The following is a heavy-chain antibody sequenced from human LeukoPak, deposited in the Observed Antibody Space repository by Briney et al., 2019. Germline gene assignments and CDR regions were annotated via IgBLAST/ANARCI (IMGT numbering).Heavy chain of an antibody. D-gene: IGHD3-3*01. CDR2: MHISGST. Sequence: PSETLSLTCTVSGGSISSYYWNWIRQPAGKGLEWIGRMHISGSTNSNPSLKSRVTMSLDTSKSQFSLKLSSVTAADTAVYYCARWSGDYSFDFWGQGTLVTVSS. V-gene: IGHV4-4*07. CDR1: GGSISSYY. CDR3: ARWSGDYSFDF. J-gene: IGHJ4*02.